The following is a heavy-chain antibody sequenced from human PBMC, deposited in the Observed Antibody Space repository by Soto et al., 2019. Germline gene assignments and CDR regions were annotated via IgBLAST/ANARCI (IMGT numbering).Heavy chain of an antibody. V-gene: IGHV4-34*01. CDR1: GGSFSGYY. J-gene: IGHJ6*02. CDR2: INHSGST. Sequence: PSETLSLTCAVYGGSFSGYYWSWIRQPPGKGLEWIGEINHSGSTYYNPSLKSRVTISVDTSKNQFSLKLGSVTAADTAVYYCARQGWGGSGSYYMGITYYYYGMDVWGQGTTVTVSS. CDR3: ARQGWGGSGSYYMGITYYYYGMDV. D-gene: IGHD3-10*01.